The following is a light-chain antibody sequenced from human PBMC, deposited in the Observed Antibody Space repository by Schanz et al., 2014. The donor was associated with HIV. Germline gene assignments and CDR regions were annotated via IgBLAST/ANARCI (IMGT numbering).Light chain of an antibody. Sequence: EVVLTQSPATLSLSPGERATLSCRASQSVDNSLAWYQQKPGQAPRLLLYGASNRATGIPARFSGSGSGTDFTLTISSLEPEDFAVYYCQQRGNWPLTFGGGTKVEIK. CDR3: QQRGNWPLT. CDR2: GAS. V-gene: IGKV3-11*01. CDR1: QSVDNS. J-gene: IGKJ4*01.